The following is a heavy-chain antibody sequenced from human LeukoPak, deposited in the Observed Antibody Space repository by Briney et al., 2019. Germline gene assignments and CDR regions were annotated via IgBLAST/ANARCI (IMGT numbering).Heavy chain of an antibody. CDR3: AREGQLRAFDI. D-gene: IGHD6-6*01. CDR1: GGSISSGGYS. CDR2: IYHSGST. Sequence: KTSETLSLTCAVSGGSISSGGYSWGWIRQPPGKGLEWIGYIYHSGSTYYNPSLKSRVTISVDRSKNQFSLKLSSVTAAGTAVYYCAREGQLRAFDIWGQGTMVTVSS. J-gene: IGHJ3*02. V-gene: IGHV4-30-2*01.